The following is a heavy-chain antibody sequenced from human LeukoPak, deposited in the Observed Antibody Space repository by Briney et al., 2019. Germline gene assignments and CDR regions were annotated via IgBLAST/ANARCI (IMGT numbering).Heavy chain of an antibody. J-gene: IGHJ6*02. Sequence: GGSLRLSCAASGFTFSSYGMYWVRQAPGKGLEWVAVIWYDGSNKYYADSVKGRFTISRDNSKNTLYLQMNSLRAEDTAVYYCARDYVAAAAYYYYGMDVWGQGTTVTVSS. V-gene: IGHV3-33*01. D-gene: IGHD6-13*01. CDR1: GFTFSSYG. CDR2: IWYDGSNK. CDR3: ARDYVAAAAYYYYGMDV.